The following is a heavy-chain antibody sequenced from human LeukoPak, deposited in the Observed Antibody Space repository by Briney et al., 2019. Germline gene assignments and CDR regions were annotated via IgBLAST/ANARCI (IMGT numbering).Heavy chain of an antibody. D-gene: IGHD2-2*02. CDR1: GYTFTSYG. J-gene: IGHJ4*02. CDR3: ARSGINIVVVPAAIEFDY. Sequence: ASVMVSCKASGYTFTSYGISWVRQAPGQGLEWMGWISAYNGNTNYAQNLQGRVTMTTDTSTSTAYMELRSLRSDDTAVYYCARSGINIVVVPAAIEFDYWGQGTLATVSS. CDR2: ISAYNGNT. V-gene: IGHV1-18*01.